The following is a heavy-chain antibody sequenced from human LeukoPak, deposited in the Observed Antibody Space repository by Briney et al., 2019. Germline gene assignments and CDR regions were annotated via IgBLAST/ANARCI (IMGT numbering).Heavy chain of an antibody. V-gene: IGHV3-43*02. Sequence: GGSLRLSCAASGFTFDEYGMHWVRQAPGKGLEWVSLITGDGGSTFYADSVKGRFTISRDNSKNSLYLQMNRLRTEDTALYYCAKDQWQAGGFDYWGQGTLVTVSS. CDR1: GFTFDEYG. CDR3: AKDQWQAGGFDY. J-gene: IGHJ4*02. CDR2: ITGDGGST. D-gene: IGHD6-19*01.